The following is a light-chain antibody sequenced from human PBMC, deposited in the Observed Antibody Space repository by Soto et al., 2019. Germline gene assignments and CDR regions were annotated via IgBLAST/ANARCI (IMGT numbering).Light chain of an antibody. J-gene: IGKJ2*01. CDR1: QSVSNSY. CDR3: QQYGTSPRT. V-gene: IGKV3-20*01. CDR2: GAS. Sequence: EIVLTQSPGTLSLSPGERATLSCRASQSVSNSYLAWYQQKPGQAPRLLIYGASSRATGIPDRFSGSGSGTDFTLTISRVEPEDFAVDYCQQYGTSPRTFGQGTNLEIK.